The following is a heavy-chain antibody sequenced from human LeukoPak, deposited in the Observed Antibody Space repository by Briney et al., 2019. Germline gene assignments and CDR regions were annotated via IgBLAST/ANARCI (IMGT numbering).Heavy chain of an antibody. CDR3: ARRYYYYGMDV. Sequence: SETLSLTCAVYGGSFSAYYWSWIRQPPGKGLEWIGSIYYSGSTYYNPSLKSRVTISVDTSKNQFSLKLSSVTAADTAVYYCARRYYYYGMDVWGQGTTVTVSS. V-gene: IGHV4-34*01. CDR2: IYYSGST. J-gene: IGHJ6*02. CDR1: GGSFSAYY.